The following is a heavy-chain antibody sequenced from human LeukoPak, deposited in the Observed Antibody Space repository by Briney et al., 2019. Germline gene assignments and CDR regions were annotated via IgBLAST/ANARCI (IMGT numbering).Heavy chain of an antibody. CDR3: ASRRFLEWSYHYMDV. D-gene: IGHD3-3*01. CDR1: GFTFNTYW. Sequence: GGSLRLSCAASGFTFNTYWMTWVRQAPGRGLEWVANVRQDGGEGHYVDSVKGRFTVSRDNAENSLYLQMNSLRAEDTAVYYCASRRFLEWSYHYMDVWGKGTTVTVSS. CDR2: VRQDGGEG. V-gene: IGHV3-7*01. J-gene: IGHJ6*03.